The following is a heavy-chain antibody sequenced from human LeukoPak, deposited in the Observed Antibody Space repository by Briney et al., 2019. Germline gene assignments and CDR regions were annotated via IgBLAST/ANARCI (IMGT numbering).Heavy chain of an antibody. D-gene: IGHD3-10*01. J-gene: IGHJ4*02. CDR3: ARDHYYGSGSFDY. CDR2: ISSSNTI. Sequence: GGSLRPSCAASGFTFSSYEMNWVRQAPGKGLEWISYISSSNTIYYADSVKGRFTISRDNANNSLYLQMNSLRAEDTAVYYCARDHYYGSGSFDYWGQGTLVTVSS. CDR1: GFTFSSYE. V-gene: IGHV3-48*03.